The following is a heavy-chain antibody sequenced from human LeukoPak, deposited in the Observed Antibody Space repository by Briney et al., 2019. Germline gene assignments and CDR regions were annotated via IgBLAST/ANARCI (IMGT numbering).Heavy chain of an antibody. V-gene: IGHV3-74*01. Sequence: GGSLRLSCAASGFNFSTYWMHWVRQAPGKGLVWVSSINSDGSYTVYADSVKGRFTISRDNAKNTLYLQMNSLRTEDTAVYYCARWASSTWYYGMGVWGQGTTVIVSS. D-gene: IGHD6-13*01. CDR2: INSDGSYT. CDR3: ARWASSTWYYGMGV. J-gene: IGHJ6*02. CDR1: GFNFSTYW.